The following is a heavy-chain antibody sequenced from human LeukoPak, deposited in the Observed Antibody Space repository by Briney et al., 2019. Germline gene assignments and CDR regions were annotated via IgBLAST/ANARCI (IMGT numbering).Heavy chain of an antibody. J-gene: IGHJ4*02. V-gene: IGHV1-69*01. CDR1: GGTFSSYA. Sequence: SVTVSCKASGGTFSSYAIIWVRQAPGQGLEWMGGIIPIFGTANYAQKFQGRVTITADESTSTAYMELSSLRSEDTAVYYCARDLTDIVVEHSDYWGQGTLVTVSS. CDR2: IIPIFGTA. D-gene: IGHD2-2*01. CDR3: ARDLTDIVVEHSDY.